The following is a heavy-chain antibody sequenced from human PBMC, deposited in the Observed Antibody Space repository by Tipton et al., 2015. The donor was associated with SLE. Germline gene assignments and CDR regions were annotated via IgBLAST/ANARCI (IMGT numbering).Heavy chain of an antibody. CDR1: GGSFSGYY. Sequence: TLSLTCAVYGGSFSGYYWSWIRQPPGKGLEWIGYMYYSGSTNYNPSLKSRVTISVDTSKNQFSLKLSSVTAADTAVYYCARGGNVWGSYRPFDYWGQGTLVTVSS. CDR3: ARGGNVWGSYRPFDY. V-gene: IGHV4-59*01. D-gene: IGHD3-16*02. J-gene: IGHJ4*02. CDR2: MYYSGST.